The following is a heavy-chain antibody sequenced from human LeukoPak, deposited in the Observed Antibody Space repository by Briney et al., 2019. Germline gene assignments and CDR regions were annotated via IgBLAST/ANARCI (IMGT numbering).Heavy chain of an antibody. CDR2: IYSGGST. J-gene: IGHJ4*02. CDR1: GFTVSSNY. CDR3: ARGASRYCSGGNCYSGLLGYFDY. D-gene: IGHD2-15*01. V-gene: IGHV3-53*01. Sequence: GGSLRLSCAASGFTVSSNYMSWVRQAPGKGLEWVSVIYSGGSTYYADSVKGRFTISRDNSKNTLYLQMNSLRAEDTAVYYCARGASRYCSGGNCYSGLLGYFDYWGQGTLVTVSS.